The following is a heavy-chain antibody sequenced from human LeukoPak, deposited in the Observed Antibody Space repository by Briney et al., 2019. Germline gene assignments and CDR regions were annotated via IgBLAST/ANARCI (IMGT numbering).Heavy chain of an antibody. CDR3: ARDLGITGSQWVMDV. CDR2: INPNSGGK. CDR1: VYTFTCYY. Sequence: ASVKVSCTASVYTFTCYYMHWVRQAPGQGLEGMGWINPNSGGKNYAQKFQGRVTMTRDTSISTAYMELSRLRSDDTAVYYCARDLGITGSQWVMDVWGKGTTVTVSS. D-gene: IGHD1-20*01. J-gene: IGHJ6*03. V-gene: IGHV1-2*02.